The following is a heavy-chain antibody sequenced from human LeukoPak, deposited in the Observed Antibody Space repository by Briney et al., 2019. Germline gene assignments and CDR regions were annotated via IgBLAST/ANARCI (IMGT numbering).Heavy chain of an antibody. CDR3: GGVFGHWELKGGYYFDY. V-gene: IGHV3-11*04. J-gene: IGHJ4*02. CDR2: ISSSGTTI. CDR1: GFTFSDYY. D-gene: IGHD1-26*01. Sequence: GGSLRLSCAASGFTFSDYYMSWIRQAPGKGLEWVSYISSSGTTIYYADSVKGRFTISRDNAKNSLYLQMNSLRAEDTAVYYWGGVFGHWELKGGYYFDYGGREPLATVPS.